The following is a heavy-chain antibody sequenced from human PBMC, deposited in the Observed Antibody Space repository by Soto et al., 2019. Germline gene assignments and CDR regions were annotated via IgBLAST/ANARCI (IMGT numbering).Heavy chain of an antibody. J-gene: IGHJ6*02. CDR3: ASEVVGGATQDYYGMDV. V-gene: IGHV4-39*01. Sequence: PSETLSLTWPVSGGSISSSTYYWVWIRQPPGKGLECIGSIYSSGSTYYNPSLKTRLTISVDTSKNQFSLKLSSVTAADTAVYYCASEVVGGATQDYYGMDVWGQGTTVTVSS. D-gene: IGHD1-26*01. CDR1: GGSISSSTYY. CDR2: IYSSGST.